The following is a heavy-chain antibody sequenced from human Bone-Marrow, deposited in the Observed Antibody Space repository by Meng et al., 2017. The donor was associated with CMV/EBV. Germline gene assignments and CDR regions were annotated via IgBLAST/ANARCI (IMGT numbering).Heavy chain of an antibody. D-gene: IGHD3-10*01. CDR1: GYTFTGYY. CDR3: ARELGGVLWFGELFYYYYGMEV. J-gene: IGHJ6*01. V-gene: IGHV1-2*02. Sequence: ASVKVSCKASGYTFTGYYMHWVRQAPGQGLEWMGWINPNSGGTNYAQKFQGRVTMTRDTSISTAYMELSRLRSDDTAVYYCARELGGVLWFGELFYYYYGMEVWGPGHTVHGAS. CDR2: INPNSGGT.